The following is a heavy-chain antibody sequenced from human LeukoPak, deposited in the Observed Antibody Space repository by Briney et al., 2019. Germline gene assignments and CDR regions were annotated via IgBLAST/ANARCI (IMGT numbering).Heavy chain of an antibody. V-gene: IGHV1-46*01. CDR3: ARDRSDYGGNSGAFDI. J-gene: IGHJ3*02. CDR1: GYTFTSYY. CDR2: INPSGGST. D-gene: IGHD4-23*01. Sequence: GESLKISCKGSGYTFTSYYMHWVRQAPGQGLEWMGIINPSGGSTSYAQKFQGRVTMTRDTSTSTVYMELSSLRSEDTAVYYCARDRSDYGGNSGAFDIWGQGTMVTVSS.